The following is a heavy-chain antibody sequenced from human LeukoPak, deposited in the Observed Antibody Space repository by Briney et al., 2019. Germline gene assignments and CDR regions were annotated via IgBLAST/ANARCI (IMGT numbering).Heavy chain of an antibody. CDR2: IYHSGST. D-gene: IGHD3-22*01. CDR3: ARDYYDSSGYYVGDY. CDR1: GGSISSGGYS. Sequence: SETLSLTCAVSGGSISSGGYSWRWLRQPPGRGLEGIGYIYHSGSTYYNPSLKSRVTISVDRSKNQFSLKLSSVTAADTAVYYCARDYYDSSGYYVGDYWGQGTLVTVSS. J-gene: IGHJ4*02. V-gene: IGHV4-30-2*01.